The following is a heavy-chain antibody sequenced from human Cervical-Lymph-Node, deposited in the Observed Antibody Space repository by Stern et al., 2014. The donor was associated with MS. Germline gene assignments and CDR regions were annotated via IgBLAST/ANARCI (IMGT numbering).Heavy chain of an antibody. CDR1: GFTFSYHA. Sequence: VQLVQSGGGVVQPGRSLRLSCAASGFTFSYHAMHWVRQAPGKGLEWVAVISYDGSDNYYEGSVKGRFTLSRDNSKNTPYLQMNSLRAEDTAVYYCARGGAVTSSEYYFDYWGQGTLVTVSS. CDR3: ARGGAVTSSEYYFDY. V-gene: IGHV3-30*01. CDR2: ISYDGSDN. J-gene: IGHJ4*02. D-gene: IGHD4-17*01.